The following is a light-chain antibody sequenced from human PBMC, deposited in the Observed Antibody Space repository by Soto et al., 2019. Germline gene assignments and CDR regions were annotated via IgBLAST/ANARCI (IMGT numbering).Light chain of an antibody. V-gene: IGKV3-20*01. CDR1: QSVSSSY. CDR2: GAS. J-gene: IGKJ2*01. Sequence: EIVLTQSPGTLSLSPGERATLSCRASQSVSSSYLAWYQQKPGQAPRLLIYGASSRATGIPDRFSGSGSGTDFTLTIIRLEPEDFAVYYCQQYSSSPRTFGQGTKLEIK. CDR3: QQYSSSPRT.